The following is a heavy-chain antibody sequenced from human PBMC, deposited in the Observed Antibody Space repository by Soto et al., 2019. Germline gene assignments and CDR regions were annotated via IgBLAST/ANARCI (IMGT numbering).Heavy chain of an antibody. CDR1: DGSIVSGYY. J-gene: IGHJ4*02. V-gene: IGHV4-31*03. D-gene: IGHD5-12*01. Sequence: TSETLSLTYTVSDGSIVSGYYWGWIRQHPAKGLEWIGYMSFNGGTLYNPSLESRLTMSVDTSKNQFSLTVTSVTAADTAVYDCARRIVATETFDYWGKGTLVTVAS. CDR2: MSFNGGT. CDR3: ARRIVATETFDY.